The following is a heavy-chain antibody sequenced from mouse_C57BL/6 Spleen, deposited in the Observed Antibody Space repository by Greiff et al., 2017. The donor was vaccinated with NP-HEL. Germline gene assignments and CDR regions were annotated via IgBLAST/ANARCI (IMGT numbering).Heavy chain of an antibody. V-gene: IGHV1-55*01. CDR1: GYTFTSYW. Sequence: VQLQQPGAELVKPGASVKMSCKASGYTFTSYWITWVKQRPGHGLEWIGDIYPGSGSTNYNEKFKSKATLTVDTSSSTAYMQLSSLTSKDSAVNYCARLELGHAMDYWGQGTSVTVSS. D-gene: IGHD4-1*01. J-gene: IGHJ4*01. CDR2: IYPGSGST. CDR3: ARLELGHAMDY.